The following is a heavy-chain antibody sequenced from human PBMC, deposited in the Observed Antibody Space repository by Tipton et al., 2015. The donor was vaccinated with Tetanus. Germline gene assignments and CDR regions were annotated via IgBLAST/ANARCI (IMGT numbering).Heavy chain of an antibody. V-gene: IGHV3-11*01. D-gene: IGHD2-2*01. CDR3: ARDSRYCSSTSRYGKRYYYYGMDV. J-gene: IGHJ6*02. CDR2: ISSSGSTI. Sequence: SLRLSCAASGFTFSDYYMSWIRQAPGKGLEWVSYISSSGSTIYYADSVKGRFTISRDNAKNSLYLQMNSLRAEDTAGYYCARDSRYCSSTSRYGKRYYYYGMDVWGQGTTVTVSS. CDR1: GFTFSDYY.